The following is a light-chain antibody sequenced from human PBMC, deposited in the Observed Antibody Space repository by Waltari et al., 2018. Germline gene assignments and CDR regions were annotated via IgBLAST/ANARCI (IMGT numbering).Light chain of an antibody. Sequence: QSALSQPASVSGSPGQSITISCTGSSSDVGGDDSVPWYQGHPGQAPKVIIYDVNSRPSGVSDRFSGSKSGNTASLTISGLQAEDEANYYCCSQSSYNGVIFGGGTKLTVL. CDR2: DVN. J-gene: IGLJ2*01. CDR1: SSDVGGDDS. V-gene: IGLV2-14*03. CDR3: CSQSSYNGVI.